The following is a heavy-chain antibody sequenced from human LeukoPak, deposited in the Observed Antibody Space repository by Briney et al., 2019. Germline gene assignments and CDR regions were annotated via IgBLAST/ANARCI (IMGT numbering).Heavy chain of an antibody. CDR2: IYYSGST. D-gene: IGHD4-23*01. V-gene: IGHV4-59*11. CDR3: ARSTTVVGAFDI. J-gene: IGHJ3*02. CDR1: GGSISSHY. Sequence: KPSETLSLTCTVSGGSISSHYWSWIRQPPGKGLEWIGYIYYSGSTNYNPSLKSRVTISVDTSKNQFSLKLSSVTAADTAVYYCARSTTVVGAFDIWGQGTMVTVSP.